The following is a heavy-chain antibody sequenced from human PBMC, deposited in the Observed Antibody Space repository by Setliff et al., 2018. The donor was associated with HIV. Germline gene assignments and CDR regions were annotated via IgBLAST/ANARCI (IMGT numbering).Heavy chain of an antibody. CDR3: ARDYLYYNLYNGSPVYGMDV. J-gene: IGHJ6*02. CDR1: GFTVSSHY. Sequence: GGSLRLSCVVSGFTVSSHYMSWVRQAPGKGLEWVSVLYSGDRIYYTDSVKGRFTISSDNSKNSLYLQMNSLRVEDTAVYYCARDYLYYNLYNGSPVYGMDVWGQGTTVTVSS. D-gene: IGHD3-3*01. CDR2: LYSGDRI. V-gene: IGHV3-66*01.